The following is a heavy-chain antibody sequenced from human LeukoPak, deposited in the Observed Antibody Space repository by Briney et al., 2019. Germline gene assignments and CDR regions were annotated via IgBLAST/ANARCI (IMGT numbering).Heavy chain of an antibody. D-gene: IGHD3-16*01. CDR2: IPYDGSNK. Sequence: GGSLRLSCAASGFTFSSYGMHWVRQAPGKGLEWVAVIPYDGSNKYYADSVKGRFTISRDNSKNTLYLQMNSLRAEDTAVYYCAKDYYVDYWGQGTLVTVSS. V-gene: IGHV3-30*18. CDR1: GFTFSSYG. J-gene: IGHJ4*02. CDR3: AKDYYVDY.